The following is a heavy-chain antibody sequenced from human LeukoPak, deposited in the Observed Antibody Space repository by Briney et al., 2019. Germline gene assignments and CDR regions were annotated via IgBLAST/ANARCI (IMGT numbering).Heavy chain of an antibody. J-gene: IGHJ3*01. CDR3: ARGFPPGSGSRGSHAFDV. CDR2: INYGGST. Sequence: SKTLSLTCAVSEMSFSAYYWNWIRQSPGKGLEWIGEINYGGSTKYTPSLEGRGTILIDTSKNQFSLKLTSVTAADTAVYYCARGFPPGSGSRGSHAFDVWGQGTMVTVSS. D-gene: IGHD6-19*01. CDR1: EMSFSAYY. V-gene: IGHV4-34*01.